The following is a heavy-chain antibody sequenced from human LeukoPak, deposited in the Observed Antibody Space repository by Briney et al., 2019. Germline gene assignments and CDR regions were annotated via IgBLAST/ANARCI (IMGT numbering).Heavy chain of an antibody. CDR3: ARDSYCGGDCYYYYYYGMDV. J-gene: IGHJ6*02. V-gene: IGHV1-18*01. CDR2: ISAYNGNT. CDR1: GGTFSSYA. D-gene: IGHD2-21*02. Sequence: GASVKVSCKASGGTFSSYAISWARQAPGQGLEWMGWISAYNGNTNYAQKLQGRVTMTTDTSTSTAYMELRSLRSDDTAVYYCARDSYCGGDCYYYYYYGMDVWGQGTTVTVSS.